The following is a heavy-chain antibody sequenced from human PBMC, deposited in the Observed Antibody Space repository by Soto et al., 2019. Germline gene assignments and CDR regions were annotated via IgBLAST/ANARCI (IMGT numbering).Heavy chain of an antibody. CDR1: GFSISTYG. V-gene: IGHV3-33*01. CDR2: IWYDGSNK. CDR3: ARERSSSQAMATLHQYGMDV. Sequence: QLVESGGGVVQPGRSLRLSCAASGFSISTYGMHWVRQAPGKGLEWVTVIWYDGSNKYYADSVKGRFTISRDNSKNTXYXXMNSLRVEDTAVYYCARERSSSQAMATLHQYGMDVWGQGTTVTVSS. J-gene: IGHJ6*02. D-gene: IGHD6-13*01.